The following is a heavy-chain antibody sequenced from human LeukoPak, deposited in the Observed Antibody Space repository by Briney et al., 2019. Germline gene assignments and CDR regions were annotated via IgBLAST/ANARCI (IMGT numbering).Heavy chain of an antibody. V-gene: IGHV3-74*01. Sequence: PGGSLRLSCAASGFTFSSYWMHWVRQPPGKGLVWVSRINSDGSSTSYADSVKGRFTISRDNAKSTLYLQMSSLRAEDTAVYYCARDYGDGYNRFDNWGQGTLVTVSS. CDR3: ARDYGDGYNRFDN. CDR2: INSDGSST. CDR1: GFTFSSYW. D-gene: IGHD5-24*01. J-gene: IGHJ4*02.